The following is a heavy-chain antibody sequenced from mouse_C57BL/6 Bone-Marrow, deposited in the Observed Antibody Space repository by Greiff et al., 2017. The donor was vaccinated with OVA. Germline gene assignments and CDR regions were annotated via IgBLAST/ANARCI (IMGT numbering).Heavy chain of an antibody. V-gene: IGHV1-19*01. CDR3: ARSGTWFDY. CDR1: GYTFTDYY. J-gene: IGHJ3*01. CDR2: INPYNGGT. D-gene: IGHD3-1*01. Sequence: VQLQQSGPVLVKPGASVKMSCKASGYTFTDYYMNWVKQSHGKSLEWIGVINPYNGGTSYNQKFKGKATLTVDKSSSTAYMRLNSLTSEDSAVYYCARSGTWFDYWGKGTLVTVSA.